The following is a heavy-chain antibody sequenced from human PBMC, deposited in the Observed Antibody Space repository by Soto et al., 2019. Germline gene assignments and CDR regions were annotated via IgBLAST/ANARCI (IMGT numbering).Heavy chain of an antibody. Sequence: GSLRLSCAASGFTFSSYAMSWVRQAPGKGLEWVSAISGSGGSTYYADSVKGRFTISRDNSKNTLYLQMNSLRAEDTAVYYCAKSSVPLLEWLRQFDYWGQGTLVTVSS. CDR1: GFTFSSYA. D-gene: IGHD3-3*01. CDR3: AKSSVPLLEWLRQFDY. J-gene: IGHJ4*02. CDR2: ISGSGGST. V-gene: IGHV3-23*01.